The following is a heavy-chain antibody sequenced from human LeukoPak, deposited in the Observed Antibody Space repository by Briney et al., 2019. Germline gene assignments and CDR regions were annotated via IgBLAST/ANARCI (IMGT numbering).Heavy chain of an antibody. CDR2: ISWNSGSI. Sequence: GGSLRLSCAASGFTFDDYAMHWVRHAPGKGLEWVSGISWNSGSIGYADSVKGRFTISRDNAKNSLYLQMNSLRAEDMALYYCAKDIADSGYDSGGFDYWGQGTLVTVSS. D-gene: IGHD5-12*01. J-gene: IGHJ4*02. V-gene: IGHV3-9*03. CDR3: AKDIADSGYDSGGFDY. CDR1: GFTFDDYA.